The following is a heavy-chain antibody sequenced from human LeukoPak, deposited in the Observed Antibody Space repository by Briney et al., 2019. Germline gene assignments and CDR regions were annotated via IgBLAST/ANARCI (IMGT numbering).Heavy chain of an antibody. V-gene: IGHV4-30-2*01. CDR1: GGPISSGGYS. CDR3: ARPVGGKGAFDI. J-gene: IGHJ3*02. CDR2: IYHSGST. D-gene: IGHD1-26*01. Sequence: SETLSLTCAVSGGPISSGGYSWSWIRQPPGKGLEWIGYIYHSGSTYYNPSLKSRVTISVDRSKNQFSLKLSSVTAADTAVYYCARPVGGKGAFDIWGQGTMVTVSS.